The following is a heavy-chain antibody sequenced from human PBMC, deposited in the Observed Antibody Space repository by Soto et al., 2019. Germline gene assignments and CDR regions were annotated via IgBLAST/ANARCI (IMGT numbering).Heavy chain of an antibody. V-gene: IGHV3-23*01. CDR3: AKDVDYKNYVNSFDY. Sequence: VQLLESGGGLVQPGGSLRLSCAASGFTLSSYAMSWVRQAPGKGLEWVSAISGSGGSTDYADSVKGRFTISRDNSKNTLYLQMNRLRAEDTAVYYCAKDVDYKNYVNSFDYWGQGTLVTVSS. J-gene: IGHJ4*02. CDR2: ISGSGGST. D-gene: IGHD4-4*01. CDR1: GFTLSSYA.